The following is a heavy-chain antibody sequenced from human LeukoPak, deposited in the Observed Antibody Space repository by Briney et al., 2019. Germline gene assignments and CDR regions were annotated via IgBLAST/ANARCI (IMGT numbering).Heavy chain of an antibody. CDR1: GYTFTSYA. CDR2: IIPIFGTA. CDR3: ARDLSGSGSP. J-gene: IGHJ5*02. V-gene: IGHV1-69*05. Sequence: VASVKVSCKASGYTFTSYAISWVRQAPGQGLEWMGRIIPIFGTANYAQKFQGRVTITMDESTSTAYMELSSLRSEDTAVYYCARDLSGSGSPWGQGTLVTVSS. D-gene: IGHD1-26*01.